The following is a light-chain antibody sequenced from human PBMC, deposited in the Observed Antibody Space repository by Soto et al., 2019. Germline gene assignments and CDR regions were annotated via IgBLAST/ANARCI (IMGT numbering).Light chain of an antibody. Sequence: QSALTQPASVSGSPGQSITISCTGTSSDVGGYNYVSWYQQHPGKAPKLMIYDVSNRPSGVSNRFSGSKSGNTASLTISGLQAEDEADYYCSSYTSSSTRGLDVFGTGTKVTVL. J-gene: IGLJ1*01. CDR3: SSYTSSSTRGLDV. CDR1: SSDVGGYNY. V-gene: IGLV2-14*01. CDR2: DVS.